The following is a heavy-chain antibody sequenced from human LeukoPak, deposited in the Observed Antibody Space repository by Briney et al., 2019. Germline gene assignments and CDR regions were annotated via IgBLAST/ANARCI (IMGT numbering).Heavy chain of an antibody. CDR3: ARLRGYSYGVNGFDI. Sequence: GGSLRLSCAASGFTFNDYDMHWVRESTGKGLEGVSGIGTAHDAHYAGSVKGRFTIFRERATNSVYLQMNSLRDGHTAVYYCARLRGYSYGVNGFDIWGQGTMVTVSS. V-gene: IGHV3-13*01. CDR1: GFTFNDYD. J-gene: IGHJ3*02. D-gene: IGHD5-18*01. CDR2: IGTAHDA.